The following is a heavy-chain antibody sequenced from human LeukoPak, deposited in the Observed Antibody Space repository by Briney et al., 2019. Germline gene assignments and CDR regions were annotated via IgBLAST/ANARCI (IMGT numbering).Heavy chain of an antibody. CDR1: GFTFSNCA. CDR2: ISYDRSNK. CDR3: TRAGRKYYDFWSGYHPDY. Sequence: PGGSLRLSCAASGFTFSNCAMHWVRQAPGKGLEWVAVISYDRSNKYYADSVKGRFTISRDNSKNTLYLQMNSLRAEDTAVYYCTRAGRKYYDFWSGYHPDYWGQGTLVTVSS. V-gene: IGHV3-30*01. J-gene: IGHJ4*02. D-gene: IGHD3-3*01.